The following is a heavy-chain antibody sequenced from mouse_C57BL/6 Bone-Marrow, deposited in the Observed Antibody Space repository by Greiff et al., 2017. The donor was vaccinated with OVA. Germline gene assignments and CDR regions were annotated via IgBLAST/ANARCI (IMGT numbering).Heavy chain of an antibody. V-gene: IGHV6-3*01. J-gene: IGHJ3*01. CDR2: IRLKSDNYAT. Sequence: EVQGVESGGGLVQPGGSMKLSCVASGFTFSNYWMNWVRQSPEKGLEWVAQIRLKSDNYATHYAESVKGMFSISRDDSKSSVYLQMNNLRAEDTGIYYCTVSLLFAYWGQGTLVTVSA. D-gene: IGHD6-2*01. CDR1: GFTFSNYW. CDR3: TVSLLFAY.